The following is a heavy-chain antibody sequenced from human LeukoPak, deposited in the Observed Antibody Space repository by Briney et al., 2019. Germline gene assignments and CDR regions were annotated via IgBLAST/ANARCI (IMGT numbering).Heavy chain of an antibody. Sequence: SETLSLTCSVSGASFSSSTYYWGWIRQPPGQGLEWTGSINYSGSTCYNPSLKSRGTMSVDTSKNRFSLKLSSVTAADTAVFYCARHAGGIAAAGTRPFDYWGQGALVTVSS. V-gene: IGHV4-39*01. CDR3: ARHAGGIAAAGTRPFDY. J-gene: IGHJ4*02. D-gene: IGHD6-13*01. CDR1: GASFSSSTYY. CDR2: INYSGST.